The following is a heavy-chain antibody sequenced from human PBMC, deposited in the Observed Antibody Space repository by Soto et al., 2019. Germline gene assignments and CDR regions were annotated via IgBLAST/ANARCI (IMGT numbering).Heavy chain of an antibody. J-gene: IGHJ2*01. Sequence: EVQLLESGGGLVQPGGSLRLSCAASGFPFNNYPLSWVRQAPGKGLAWVATIRNSGGSTAYADSVKGRFSISRDQAKNTLHLQMNSLRVEDTAVYYCAKCDFGDPYWYFDFWGRGTLVTVSS. V-gene: IGHV3-23*01. CDR1: GFPFNNYP. CDR2: IRNSGGST. D-gene: IGHD4-17*01. CDR3: AKCDFGDPYWYFDF.